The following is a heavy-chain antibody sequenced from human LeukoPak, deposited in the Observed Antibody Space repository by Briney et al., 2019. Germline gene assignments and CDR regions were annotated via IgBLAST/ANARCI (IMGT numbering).Heavy chain of an antibody. V-gene: IGHV3-9*01. J-gene: IGHJ6*03. D-gene: IGHD2-15*01. CDR3: VKGHCSSSSCFPNYYYYMDV. CDR2: ISWNSGSI. CDR1: GFTFDEHA. Sequence: GGSLRLSCAGSGFTFDEHAMHWVRHAPGKGVEWVSGISWNSGSIACADSVKGGFTISRDNAKNLLFLQMSSLRAADTALYYCVKGHCSSSSCFPNYYYYMDVWGTGTTVTVSS.